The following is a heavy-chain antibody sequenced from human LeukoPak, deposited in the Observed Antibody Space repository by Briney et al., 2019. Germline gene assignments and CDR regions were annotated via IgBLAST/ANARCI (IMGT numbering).Heavy chain of an antibody. CDR2: IYHSGST. V-gene: IGHV4-4*02. CDR3: ASASSITIFGVAWPNYYYYGMDV. D-gene: IGHD3-3*01. J-gene: IGHJ6*02. Sequence: PSETLSLTCAVSGGSISSSNWWSWVRQPPGKGLEWIGEIYHSGSTNYNPSLKSRVTISVDKSKNQFSLKLSSVTAADTAVYYCASASSITIFGVAWPNYYYYGMDVWGQGTTVTVSS. CDR1: GGSISSSNW.